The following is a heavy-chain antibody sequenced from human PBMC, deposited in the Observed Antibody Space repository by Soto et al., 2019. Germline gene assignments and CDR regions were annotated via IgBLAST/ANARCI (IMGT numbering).Heavy chain of an antibody. CDR1: GFTFSSYA. V-gene: IGHV3-23*01. J-gene: IGHJ4*02. CDR2: ISGSGDST. D-gene: IGHD6-13*01. CDR3: AKGGLHTGSWYEGD. Sequence: XGSLRLACAASGFTFSSYAMSWVRQAPGKGLEWVSSISGSGDSTHNADSVKGRFTISRDNAKNTLYLQLNSLTGDDTAVYYCAKGGLHTGSWYEGDWGQGTLVTVSS.